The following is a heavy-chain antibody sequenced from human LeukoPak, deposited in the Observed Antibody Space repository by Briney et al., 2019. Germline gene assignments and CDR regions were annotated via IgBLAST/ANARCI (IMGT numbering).Heavy chain of an antibody. D-gene: IGHD6-6*01. CDR1: GFIVSSNY. V-gene: IGHV3-53*04. Sequence: GGSLRLSCAASGFIVSSNYISWVRQAPGKGLQWVSVIYSGGSTFYADSVKGRFTISRHDSKNTVYLQMNSLRTEDTAVYYCAKSRSSLGPSSLDYWGQGALVIVSS. CDR3: AKSRSSLGPSSLDY. CDR2: IYSGGST. J-gene: IGHJ4*02.